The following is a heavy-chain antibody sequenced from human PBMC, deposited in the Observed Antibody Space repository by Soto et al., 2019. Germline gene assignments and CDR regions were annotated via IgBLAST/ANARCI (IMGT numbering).Heavy chain of an antibody. V-gene: IGHV3-30-3*01. CDR2: ISYDGSNK. Sequence: PGGSLRLSCAASGFTFSSYAMHWVRQAPGKGLEWVAVISYDGSNKYYADSVKGRFTISRDNSKNTLYLQMNSLRAEDTAVYYCARPHGTRDYYYGMDVWGQGTTVTVSS. J-gene: IGHJ6*02. D-gene: IGHD6-13*01. CDR1: GFTFSSYA. CDR3: ARPHGTRDYYYGMDV.